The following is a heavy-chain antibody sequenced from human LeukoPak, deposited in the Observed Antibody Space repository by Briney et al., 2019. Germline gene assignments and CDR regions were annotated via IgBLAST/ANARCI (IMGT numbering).Heavy chain of an antibody. J-gene: IGHJ6*04. CDR1: GGSFSGYY. CDR2: INHSGST. V-gene: IGHV4-34*01. D-gene: IGHD3-22*01. CDR3: ARVVTMIVVVIPPRMDV. Sequence: SETLSLTCAVYGGSFSGYYWSWIRQPPGKGLEWIGEINHSGSTNYNPSLKSRVTISVDTSKNQFSLKLSSVTAADTAVYYCARVVTMIVVVIPPRMDVWGKGTTVTVSS.